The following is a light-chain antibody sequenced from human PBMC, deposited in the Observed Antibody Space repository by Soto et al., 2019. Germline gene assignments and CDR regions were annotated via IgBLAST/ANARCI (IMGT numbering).Light chain of an antibody. CDR2: GAS. V-gene: IGKV3-20*01. J-gene: IGKJ3*01. Sequence: DIVLTQSPGTLSLSPGERATLSCRASQSVSSSYLAWYQQKPGQAPRLLIYGASSRATGIPDRFSGSGSGTDFTLTISRLEPEDFAVYYCQQSGSSPFPFGPGTKVDIK. CDR1: QSVSSSY. CDR3: QQSGSSPFP.